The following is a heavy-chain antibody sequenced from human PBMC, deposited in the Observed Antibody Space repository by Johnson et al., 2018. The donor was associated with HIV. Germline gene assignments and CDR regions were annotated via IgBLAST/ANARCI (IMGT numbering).Heavy chain of an antibody. CDR1: GFTFSSYG. CDR3: ARTSTPYDTHVGPFDI. J-gene: IGHJ3*02. V-gene: IGHV3-30*03. D-gene: IGHD3-22*01. CDR2: ISYDGSNK. Sequence: QVQLVESGGGVVQPGRSLRLSCAASGFTFSSYGMHWVRQAPGKGLEWVAVISYDGSNKYYADSVKGRFTISRYNSKNTLYLQVNSLRAEDTAVYYCARTSTPYDTHVGPFDIWGQGTMVTVSS.